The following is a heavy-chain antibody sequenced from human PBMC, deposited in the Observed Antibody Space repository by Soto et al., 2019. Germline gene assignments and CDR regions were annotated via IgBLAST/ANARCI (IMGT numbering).Heavy chain of an antibody. Sequence: KASETLSLTCTVSGGSISSSSYYWGWIRQPPGKGLEWIGSIYYSGSTYYNPSLKSRVTISVDTSKNQFPLKLSSVTAADTAVYYCARGVGITMIVVVSDRPALYFDYWGQGTLVTVSS. V-gene: IGHV4-39*01. CDR2: IYYSGST. D-gene: IGHD3-22*01. J-gene: IGHJ4*02. CDR1: GGSISSSSYY. CDR3: ARGVGITMIVVVSDRPALYFDY.